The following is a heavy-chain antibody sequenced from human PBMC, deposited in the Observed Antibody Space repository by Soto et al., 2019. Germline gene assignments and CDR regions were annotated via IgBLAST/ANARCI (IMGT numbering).Heavy chain of an antibody. Sequence: GGSLRLSXTASGFTFNTHWMHWVRQAPGKGLVWVSRIYFDGITTNYADSVKGRLTVSRDNAKNTVYLHVNTLRDEDTAGYYCARGGAMGVDYWGQGTLVTVSS. CDR2: IYFDGITT. CDR1: GFTFNTHW. CDR3: ARGGAMGVDY. J-gene: IGHJ4*02. V-gene: IGHV3-74*01. D-gene: IGHD1-26*01.